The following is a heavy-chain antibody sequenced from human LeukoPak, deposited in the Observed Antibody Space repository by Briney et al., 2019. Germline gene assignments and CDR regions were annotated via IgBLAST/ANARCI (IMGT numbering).Heavy chain of an antibody. CDR3: ARDISSGSHTWLDP. CDR2: IYPSGGST. Sequence: ASVKVSCKASGYTFTTYYVHWVRQAPGQGLEWMGIIYPSGGSTSYAQKFQGRVTMTRDTSTSTVYMELTSLRSQDTAVYYCARDISSGSHTWLDPWGQGTLVTVSS. V-gene: IGHV1-46*01. D-gene: IGHD1-26*01. CDR1: GYTFTTYY. J-gene: IGHJ5*02.